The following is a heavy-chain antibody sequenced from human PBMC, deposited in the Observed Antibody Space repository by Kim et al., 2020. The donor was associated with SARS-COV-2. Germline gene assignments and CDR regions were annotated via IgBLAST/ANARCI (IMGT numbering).Heavy chain of an antibody. J-gene: IGHJ3*02. V-gene: IGHV3-74*01. D-gene: IGHD2-15*01. CDR3: ARGILRTKGAFDI. Sequence: VNGRFTIYRDHAKNTLSLQMNSLRAEDTALYYCARGILRTKGAFDIWGQGAMVTVSS.